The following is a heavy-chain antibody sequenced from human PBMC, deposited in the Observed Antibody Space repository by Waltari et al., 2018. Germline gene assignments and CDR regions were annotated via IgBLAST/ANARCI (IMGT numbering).Heavy chain of an antibody. Sequence: QVQLVQSGAEVKKPGSSVKVSCKASGGTFSSYAISWVRQAPGQGLEWMGGIIPILGIANYAQKCQGRVTITADKSTSTAYMELSSLRSEDTAVYYCAREGGIGSGYYPDYWGQGTLVTVSS. CDR3: AREGGIGSGYYPDY. D-gene: IGHD3-22*01. V-gene: IGHV1-69*10. CDR1: GGTFSSYA. J-gene: IGHJ4*02. CDR2: IIPILGIA.